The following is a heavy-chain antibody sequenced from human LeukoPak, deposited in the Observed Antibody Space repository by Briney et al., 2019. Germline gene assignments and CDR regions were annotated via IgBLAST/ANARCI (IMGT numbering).Heavy chain of an antibody. CDR3: ARDIGYSSGWTGRSYYFDY. CDR2: IIPILGIA. D-gene: IGHD6-19*01. Sequence: AASLKVSCKASGGTFSSYAISWVRQAPGQGLEWMGRIIPILGIANYAQKFQGRVTITADKSTSTAYMELSSLRSEDTAVYYCARDIGYSSGWTGRSYYFDYWGQGTLVTVSS. J-gene: IGHJ4*02. CDR1: GGTFSSYA. V-gene: IGHV1-69*04.